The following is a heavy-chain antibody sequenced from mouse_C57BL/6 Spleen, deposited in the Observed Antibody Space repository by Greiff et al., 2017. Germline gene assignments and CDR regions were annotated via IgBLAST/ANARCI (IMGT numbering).Heavy chain of an antibody. D-gene: IGHD2-13*01. CDR1: GFTFSDYY. CDR3: AREGHYYFDY. CDR2: INYDGSST. J-gene: IGHJ2*01. Sequence: EVQRVESEGGLVQPGSSMKLSCTASGFTFSDYYMAWVRQVPEKGLEWVANINYDGSSTYYLDSLKSRFIISRDNAKNILYLQMSSLKSEDTATYYCAREGHYYFDYWGQGTTLTVSS. V-gene: IGHV5-16*01.